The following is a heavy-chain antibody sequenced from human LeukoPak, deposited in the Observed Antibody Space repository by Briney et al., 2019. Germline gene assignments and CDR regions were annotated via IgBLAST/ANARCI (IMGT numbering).Heavy chain of an antibody. V-gene: IGHV4-38-2*02. Sequence: SATLSLTCTVSGYSITNGYYWGWLRQPPGTGLEWLGSIYHDGRIYYNPSLKSRVTISRDTSNDQFSLKLSSVTAADTAVYFCARGRVSSSTWYSTYYYFFYMDFWGKGTTVTVSS. J-gene: IGHJ6*03. D-gene: IGHD4-11*01. CDR1: GYSITNGYY. CDR3: ARGRVSSSTWYSTYYYFFYMDF. CDR2: IYHDGRI.